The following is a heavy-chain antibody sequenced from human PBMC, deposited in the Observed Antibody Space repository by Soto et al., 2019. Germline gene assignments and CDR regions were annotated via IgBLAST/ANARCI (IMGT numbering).Heavy chain of an antibody. D-gene: IGHD6-13*01. V-gene: IGHV3-23*01. CDR2: LSSSGGCT. J-gene: IGHJ6*02. CDR1: GFTYSSYA. CDR3: AKEVGERIAYYGMDV. Sequence: GGSLRLSCAASGFTYSSYAMSSVRQAPGKLVESDPALSSSGGCTHYSDSVKGRFTSSRDNSKNTLYLQMNSLRAEGTAVYYCAKEVGERIAYYGMDVWGQGTTVTVSS.